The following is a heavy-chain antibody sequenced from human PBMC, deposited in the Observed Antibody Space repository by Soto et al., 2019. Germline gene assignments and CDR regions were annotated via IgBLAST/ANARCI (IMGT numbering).Heavy chain of an antibody. Sequence: GGSLRLSCAASGFTFSSYSMNWVRQAPGKGLEWVSSISSSSSYIYYADSVKGRFTISRDNAKNSLYLQMNSLRAEDTAMYYCASKSSSYSADYYYYYMDVWGKGTTVTVSS. CDR2: ISSSSSYI. J-gene: IGHJ6*03. CDR1: GFTFSSYS. V-gene: IGHV3-21*01. CDR3: ASKSSSYSADYYYYYMDV. D-gene: IGHD6-6*01.